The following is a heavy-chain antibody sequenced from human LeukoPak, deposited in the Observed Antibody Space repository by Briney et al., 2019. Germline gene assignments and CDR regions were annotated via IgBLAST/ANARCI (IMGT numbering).Heavy chain of an antibody. CDR3: ARGRVSSSTYYSTYYYYFYMDV. Sequence: SETLSLTCTVSGGSISSYYCSWIRQPPGKGLEWIGYVDHTGSTNFNPSLNGRVTISRDTSKNHFSLRLRSVTAADTAVYFCARGRVSSSTYYSTYYYYFYMDVWGKGTTVTVSS. V-gene: IGHV4-59*01. CDR1: GGSISSYY. CDR2: VDHTGST. J-gene: IGHJ6*03. D-gene: IGHD3-22*01.